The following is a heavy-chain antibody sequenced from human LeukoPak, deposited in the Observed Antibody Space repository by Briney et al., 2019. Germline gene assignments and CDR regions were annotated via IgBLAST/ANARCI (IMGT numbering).Heavy chain of an antibody. D-gene: IGHD6-13*01. V-gene: IGHV3-11*06. J-gene: IGHJ4*02. CDR1: GFTFSDYY. CDR3: ASVRGYSSSRFDY. CDR2: ISSSSSYT. Sequence: PAGSLRLSCAASGFTFSDYYMSWIRQAPGKGLEWVSYISSSSSYTNYADSVKGRFTISRDNAKNSLYLQMNSLRAEDTAVYYCASVRGYSSSRFDYWGQGTLVTVSS.